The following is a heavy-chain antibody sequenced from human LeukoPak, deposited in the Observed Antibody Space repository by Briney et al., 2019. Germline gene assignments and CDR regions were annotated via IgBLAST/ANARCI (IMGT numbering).Heavy chain of an antibody. Sequence: SETLSFTCNFSAVSISRHFWSWIRQTPKKGLEWLGYVFSSGSTNYNPSLKSRITISLDTSKHQFSLTLNSVTAADTAVYYCAREYDYWSLGTLVTVSS. V-gene: IGHV4-59*11. CDR2: VFSSGST. CDR1: AVSISRHF. CDR3: AREYDY. J-gene: IGHJ4*01.